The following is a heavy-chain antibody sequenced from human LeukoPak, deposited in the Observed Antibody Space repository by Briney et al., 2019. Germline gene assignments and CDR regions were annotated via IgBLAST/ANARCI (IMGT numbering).Heavy chain of an antibody. J-gene: IGHJ5*02. CDR3: ARGYEYGWFDP. Sequence: ASVKVSCKASGDTFTDYFLHWVRQAPGQGLEWMGWINPKKGDTNYAQKFQGRVTVTGDTSTATAYMELNRLTSDDTAVYYCARGYEYGWFDPWGQGTLVTVSS. CDR1: GDTFTDYF. CDR2: INPKKGDT. D-gene: IGHD3-16*01. V-gene: IGHV1-2*02.